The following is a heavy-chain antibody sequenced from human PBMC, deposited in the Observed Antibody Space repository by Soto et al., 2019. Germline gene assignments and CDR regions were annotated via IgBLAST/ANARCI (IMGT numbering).Heavy chain of an antibody. CDR1: GFIFDSFA. Sequence: EVQLVESGGGLVQPGGSLRLSCAASGFIFDSFALRWVRQAPGKGLEWVSGIGGSGGRTYYADSVKGRFTISRDNSKNTLYRQMSSLGAEDTAIYYCAKDRAFWFGEGGWFDPGGQGTLVTVSS. CDR2: IGGSGGRT. CDR3: AKDRAFWFGEGGWFDP. D-gene: IGHD3-10*01. V-gene: IGHV3-23*04. J-gene: IGHJ5*02.